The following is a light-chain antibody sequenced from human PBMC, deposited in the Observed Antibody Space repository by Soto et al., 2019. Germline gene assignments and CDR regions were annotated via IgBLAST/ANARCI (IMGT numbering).Light chain of an antibody. Sequence: QSVLTQPASGSGSPGQSITISCTGISRDVGSYNLVSWYQQHPGEAPKVMIYEGSKRPSGVSNRFSGSKSGNTASLTISGLQAEDEADYYCCSYAGSSTYVFGTGTKVTVL. CDR3: CSYAGSSTYV. V-gene: IGLV2-23*01. CDR2: EGS. CDR1: SRDVGSYNL. J-gene: IGLJ1*01.